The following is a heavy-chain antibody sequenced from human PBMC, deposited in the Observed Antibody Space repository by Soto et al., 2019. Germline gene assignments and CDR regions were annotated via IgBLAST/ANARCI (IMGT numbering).Heavy chain of an antibody. CDR3: AKDTYSSSWYF. CDR1: GFTFINYA. V-gene: IGHV3-23*01. CDR2: ISNRGSDT. J-gene: IGHJ4*02. D-gene: IGHD6-13*01. Sequence: CAGSGFTFINYAMTWVRQAPGKGLEWVSSISNRGSDTYYVDSVKGRFTISRDNSKNTLYLQMNSLRAEDTAVYYCAKDTYSSSWYFWGQGTLVTVSS.